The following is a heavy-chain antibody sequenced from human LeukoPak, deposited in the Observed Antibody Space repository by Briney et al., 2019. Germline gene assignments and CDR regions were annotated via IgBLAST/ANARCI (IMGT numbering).Heavy chain of an antibody. CDR3: ATLGYCTNGVCLTYFDI. V-gene: IGHV1-24*01. Sequence: ASVKVSCKASGYTFTGYYIHWVRQAPGKGLEWMGGFDPEDGETIYAQKFQGRVTMTEDTSTDTAYMELSSLRSEDTDVYYCATLGYCTNGVCLTYFDIWGQGTMVTVSS. CDR1: GYTFTGYY. CDR2: FDPEDGET. D-gene: IGHD2-8*01. J-gene: IGHJ3*02.